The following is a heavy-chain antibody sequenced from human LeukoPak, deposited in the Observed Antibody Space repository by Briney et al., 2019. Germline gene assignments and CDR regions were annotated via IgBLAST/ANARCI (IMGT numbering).Heavy chain of an antibody. CDR1: GFTFSSYA. V-gene: IGHV3-23*01. CDR2: ISGSGGST. CDR3: ARGGGYGSGSHYYFDY. Sequence: GGSLRFSCAASGFTFSSYAMSWVRQAPGKGLEWVSAISGSGGSTYYADSVKGRFTISRDNSKNTLYRQMNSLRAEDTAVYYCARGGGYGSGSHYYFDYWGQGTLVTVSS. D-gene: IGHD3-10*01. J-gene: IGHJ4*02.